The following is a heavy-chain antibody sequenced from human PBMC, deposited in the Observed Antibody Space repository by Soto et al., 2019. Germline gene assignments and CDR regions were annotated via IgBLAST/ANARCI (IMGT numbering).Heavy chain of an antibody. V-gene: IGHV3-33*01. CDR2: IRNDGITT. CDR3: ASDPPTGVMLLFDY. CDR1: GFPFSRYA. D-gene: IGHD3-16*01. Sequence: QVLLVESGGGVVQPGRSLRLSCAASGFPFSRYAMNWVRQAPGKGLEWVAGIRNDGITTYYADSVKGRFTISRDNSKSTLYLQMTNLRTEDTAVYYCASDPPTGVMLLFDYWGQGTLVTVSS. J-gene: IGHJ4*02.